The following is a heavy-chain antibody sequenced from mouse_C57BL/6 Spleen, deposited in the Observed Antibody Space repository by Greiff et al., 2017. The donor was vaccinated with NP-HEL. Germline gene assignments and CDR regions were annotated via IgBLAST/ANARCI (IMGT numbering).Heavy chain of an antibody. CDR1: GFSLTSYG. CDR2: IWSGGST. V-gene: IGHV2-2*01. Sequence: VQVVESGPGLVQPSQSLSITCTVSGFSLTSYGVHWVRQSPGKGLEWLGVIWSGGSTDYNAAFISRLSISKDNSKSQVFCKMNSLQADDTAIYYCAVGLYAMDYWGQGTSVTVSS. D-gene: IGHD1-1*02. CDR3: AVGLYAMDY. J-gene: IGHJ4*01.